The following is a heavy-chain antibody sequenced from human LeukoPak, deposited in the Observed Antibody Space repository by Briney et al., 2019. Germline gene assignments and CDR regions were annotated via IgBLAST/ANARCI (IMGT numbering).Heavy chain of an antibody. J-gene: IGHJ4*02. D-gene: IGHD4-17*01. CDR2: ISGSGGST. CDR3: AKDRTGYFDY. V-gene: IGHV3-23*01. CDR1: GFTFSSYA. Sequence: GGSLRLSCAASGFTFSSYAMSWVRQAPGKGLEWVSAISGSGGSTYYADSVKGRFTISRDNAKNTLYAQMNSLRAEDAAVYYCAKDRTGYFDYRGQGTLVTVSS.